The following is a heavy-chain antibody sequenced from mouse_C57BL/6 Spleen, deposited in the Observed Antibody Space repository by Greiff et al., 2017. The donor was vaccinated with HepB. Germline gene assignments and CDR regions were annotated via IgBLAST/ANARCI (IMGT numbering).Heavy chain of an antibody. CDR2: ISSGGSYT. V-gene: IGHV5-6*01. J-gene: IGHJ2*01. Sequence: EVKLMESGGDLVKPGGSLKLSCAASGFTFSSYGMSWVRRTPDKRLEWVATISSGGSYTYYPDSVKGRFTISRDNAKNTLYLQMSSMKSEDTAMYYCARLLPLTGPHYCGQGTPLTVSS. CDR3: ARLLPLTGPHY. CDR1: GFTFSSYG. D-gene: IGHD4-1*01.